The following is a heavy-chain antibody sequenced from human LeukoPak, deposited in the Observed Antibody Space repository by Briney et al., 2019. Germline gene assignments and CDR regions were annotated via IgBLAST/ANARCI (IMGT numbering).Heavy chain of an antibody. Sequence: GGSLRLSCAASGFTFSSYEMNWVRQAPGKGLEWVSYISGSGSTRYYADSVKGRFTVYRDNAKNSLDLQMNSLRAEDTAVYYCARKQNCDYWGQGTLVTVSS. V-gene: IGHV3-48*03. CDR1: GFTFSSYE. J-gene: IGHJ4*02. CDR2: ISGSGSTR. CDR3: ARKQNCDY.